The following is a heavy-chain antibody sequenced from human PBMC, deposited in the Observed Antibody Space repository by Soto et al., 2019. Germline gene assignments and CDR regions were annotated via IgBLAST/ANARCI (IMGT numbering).Heavy chain of an antibody. J-gene: IGHJ6*02. CDR2: INPSGGST. CDR3: ARADAEGSWYVAYYYYGMDV. CDR1: GYTFSSYY. D-gene: IGHD6-13*01. V-gene: IGHV1-46*01. Sequence: ASVKVSCKASGYTFSSYYMHWVRQAPGQGLEWMGIINPSGGSTSYAQKFQGRVTMTRDTSTSTVYMELSSLRSEDTAVCYCARADAEGSWYVAYYYYGMDVWGQGTTVTVSS.